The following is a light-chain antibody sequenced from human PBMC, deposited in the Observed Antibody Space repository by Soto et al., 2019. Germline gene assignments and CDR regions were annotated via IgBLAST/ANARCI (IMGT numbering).Light chain of an antibody. CDR3: QVWDSSSEDVV. CDR1: NIGSKS. Sequence: SYELTQPPSVSVAPGKTARITCGGNNIGSKSVHWNQQKPGQAPVLVIYYDSDRPSGIPERFSGSNSGNTATLTISRVEAGDEADYYCQVWDSSSEDVVFGGGTKLTVL. CDR2: YDS. V-gene: IGLV3-21*04. J-gene: IGLJ2*01.